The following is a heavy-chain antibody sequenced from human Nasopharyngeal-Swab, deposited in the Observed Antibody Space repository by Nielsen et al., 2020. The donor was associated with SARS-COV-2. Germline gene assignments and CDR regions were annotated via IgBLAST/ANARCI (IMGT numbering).Heavy chain of an antibody. V-gene: IGHV2-70*11. Sequence: SGPTLVTPTQTLTLTCTFSGFSLSTSGMCVSWIRQPTGKALEWLARIDWDDDKYYSTSLKTRLTISKDTSKNQVVLTMTNMDPVDTATYYCARTLGRNYEERDAFDIWGQGTMVTVSS. CDR2: IDWDDDK. CDR1: GFSLSTSGMC. D-gene: IGHD1-7*01. CDR3: ARTLGRNYEERDAFDI. J-gene: IGHJ3*02.